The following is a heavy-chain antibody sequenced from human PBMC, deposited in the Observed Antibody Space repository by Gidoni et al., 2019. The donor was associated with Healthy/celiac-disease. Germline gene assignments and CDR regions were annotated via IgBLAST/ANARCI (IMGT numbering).Heavy chain of an antibody. CDR2: ISSSSSYI. V-gene: IGHV3-21*01. D-gene: IGHD3-3*01. CDR3: ARDVEWQYYFDY. CDR1: GFTFSSYS. J-gene: IGHJ4*02. Sequence: EVQLVESGGGLVKPGGSLSLSCSASGFTFSSYSLNWVRQAPGKGLEWVSSISSSSSYIYYADSVKGRFTISRDNAKNSLYLQMNSLRAEDTAVYYCARDVEWQYYFDYWGQGTLVTVSS.